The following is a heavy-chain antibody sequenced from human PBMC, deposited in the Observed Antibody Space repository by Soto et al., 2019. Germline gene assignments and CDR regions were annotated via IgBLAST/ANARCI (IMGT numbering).Heavy chain of an antibody. CDR3: ARAGVNWGSPQVMDV. CDR2: ISAYNGNR. V-gene: IGHV1-18*01. D-gene: IGHD7-27*01. J-gene: IGHJ6*04. CDR1: GYTFTSYG. Sequence: GASVKVSCKASGYTFTSYGISWVRQAPRQGLEWMGWISAYNGNRNYALKLQGRVTLTTDASTSTAYVELGSLTSDDTAVYYFARAGVNWGSPQVMDVWGKGTTVTVSP.